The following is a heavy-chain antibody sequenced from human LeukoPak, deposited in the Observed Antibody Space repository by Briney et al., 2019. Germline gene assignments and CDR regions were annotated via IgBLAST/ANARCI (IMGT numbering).Heavy chain of an antibody. CDR3: ARGTGYSYGRPFDY. V-gene: IGHV4-59*12. J-gene: IGHJ4*02. Sequence: SETLSLTCTVSGGSISNYYGSWIRQPPGKGLEWIGYIYYSGSTNYNPSLKSRVTISVDTSKNQFSLKLSSVTAADTAVYYCARGTGYSYGRPFDYWDQGTLVTVSS. CDR1: GGSISNYY. CDR2: IYYSGST. D-gene: IGHD5-18*01.